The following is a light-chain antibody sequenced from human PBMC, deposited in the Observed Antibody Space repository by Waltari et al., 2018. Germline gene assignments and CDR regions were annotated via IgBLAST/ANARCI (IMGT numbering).Light chain of an antibody. CDR1: SSHLGTYNS. CDR3: SSYAGIDNFVV. J-gene: IGLJ2*01. CDR2: EVN. Sequence: QSDLTQPPSAPGSPGQSVTIPCTGPSSHLGTYNSVSWYQQHEGQAPKLVIHEVNKRPSGVPERFSGSKSGNTASLTVSGLQAEDEADYFCSSYAGIDNFVVFGGGTKVTVL. V-gene: IGLV2-8*01.